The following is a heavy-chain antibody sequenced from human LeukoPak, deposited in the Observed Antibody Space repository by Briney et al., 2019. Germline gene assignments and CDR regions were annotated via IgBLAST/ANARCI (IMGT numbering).Heavy chain of an antibody. CDR1: GFSFSSCW. CDR2: VNSEGGYR. D-gene: IGHD5-24*01. V-gene: IGHV3-74*01. J-gene: IGHJ5*02. CDR3: VRDGDDYNFDH. Sequence: GGSLRLSCAASGFSFSSCWMHWVRQAPGKGLVWVSRVNSEGGYRNYANSVKGRFTISRDNAKNTLYLEMHSLRAEDTAVYYCVRDGDDYNFDHWGQGSLVTVSS.